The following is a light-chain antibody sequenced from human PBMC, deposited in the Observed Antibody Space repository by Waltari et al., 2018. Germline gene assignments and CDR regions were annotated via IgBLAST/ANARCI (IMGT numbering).Light chain of an antibody. CDR1: TLPKHF. V-gene: IGLV3-25*03. CDR2: RDS. J-gene: IGLJ3*02. CDR3: QSADSSGTSGV. Sequence: SYELTQPPSVSVSPGQTPRITCSVHTLPKHFAYWYQQKPGQAPVLVIYRDSERPSGIPERFSGSTSGTTVTLTITGVQAEDEADYYCQSADSSGTSGVFGGGTKVTVL.